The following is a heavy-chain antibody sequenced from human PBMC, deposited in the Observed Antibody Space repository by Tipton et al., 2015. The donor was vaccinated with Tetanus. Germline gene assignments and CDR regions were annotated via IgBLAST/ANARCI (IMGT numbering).Heavy chain of an antibody. Sequence: VKPSETLSLTCSVSGGSIDSSNYYWAWVRQPPGKGLEWLGSGVSSGRTYYNPSLKSRVTISVDTSKNQLSLEGRSVTAADTAVYYCARGDYYGSGTYDVWGQGTTVTVPS. CDR1: GGSIDSSNYY. CDR3: ARGDYYGSGTYDV. CDR2: GVSSGRT. V-gene: IGHV4-39*01. J-gene: IGHJ6*02. D-gene: IGHD3-10*01.